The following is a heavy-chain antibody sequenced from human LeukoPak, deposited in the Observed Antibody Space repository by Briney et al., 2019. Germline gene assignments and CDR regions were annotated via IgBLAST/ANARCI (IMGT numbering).Heavy chain of an antibody. Sequence: GGSLRLSCAASGFSFSSYGMHWVRQAPGKGLEWVAVIWYDGSKKYYADSVKGRFIISRDNSRNTLYLQMNSLRVEDTTVYYCAREGGSNWYSDYWGQGTLVTVSS. V-gene: IGHV3-33*01. J-gene: IGHJ4*02. CDR1: GFSFSSYG. CDR3: AREGGSNWYSDY. D-gene: IGHD6-13*01. CDR2: IWYDGSKK.